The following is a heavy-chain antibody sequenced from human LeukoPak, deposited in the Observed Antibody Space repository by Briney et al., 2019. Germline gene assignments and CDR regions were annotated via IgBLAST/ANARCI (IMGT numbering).Heavy chain of an antibody. D-gene: IGHD6-13*01. V-gene: IGHV4-39*01. J-gene: IGHJ4*02. Sequence: PSETLSLTCTVSGGSISSSNYYWGWIRQPPGKGLEWIGSIYYSGSTYYNPSLKSRVTISVDTSKNQFSLKLSSVTAADTAVYYCARHHGRPVGIAAVDYFDYWGQGTLVTVSS. CDR2: IYYSGST. CDR3: ARHHGRPVGIAAVDYFDY. CDR1: GGSISSSNYY.